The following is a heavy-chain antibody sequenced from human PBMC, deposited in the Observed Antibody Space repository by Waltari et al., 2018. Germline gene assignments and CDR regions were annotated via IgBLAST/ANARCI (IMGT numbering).Heavy chain of an antibody. CDR2: IYYSGST. J-gene: IGHJ4*02. D-gene: IGHD1-7*01. CDR3: ASQNWNYEDY. CDR1: GGSISSSY. V-gene: IGHV4-59*01. Sequence: QVQLQESGPGLVKPSETLSLTCTVPGGSISSSYWSWIRQPPGKGLEWIGYIYYSGSTNYNPSLKSRVTISVDTSKNQFSLKLSSVTAADTAVYYCASQNWNYEDYWGQGTLVTVSS.